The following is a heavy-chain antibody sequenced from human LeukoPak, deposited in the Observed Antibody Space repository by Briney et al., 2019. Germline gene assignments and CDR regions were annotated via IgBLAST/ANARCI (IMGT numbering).Heavy chain of an antibody. CDR3: ARDTPGEESH. D-gene: IGHD2-2*01. CDR2: ISSSGDLT. Sequence: PGGSLRLSCAASGFTFSTYAMSWVRQGPGKGLEWVSSISSSGDLTFYSGSVKGRFTISRDNSKNTLFLQMNSLRADDTAVYYCARDTPGEESHWGQGTLVTVSS. V-gene: IGHV3-23*01. J-gene: IGHJ4*02. CDR1: GFTFSTYA.